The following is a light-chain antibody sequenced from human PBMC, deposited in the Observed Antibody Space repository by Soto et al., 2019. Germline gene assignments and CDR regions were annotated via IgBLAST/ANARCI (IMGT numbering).Light chain of an antibody. CDR1: QSIDIW. CDR2: KSS. CDR3: QQYYSYPLT. J-gene: IGKJ4*01. Sequence: DIRMTQSPSTLSTSVGDRVTITCRASQSIDIWLAWYQQKPGKAPNILIYKSSSLQSGVPSRFSGSGSGTSFTLTLSSLQPYDFATYYCQQYYSYPLTFGGGTKVEIK. V-gene: IGKV1-5*03.